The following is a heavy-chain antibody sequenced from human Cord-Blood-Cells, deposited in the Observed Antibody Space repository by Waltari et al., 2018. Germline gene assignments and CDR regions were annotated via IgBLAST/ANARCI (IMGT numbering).Heavy chain of an antibody. D-gene: IGHD3-22*01. CDR2: INHSGST. V-gene: IGHV4-34*01. CDR1: GGSFSGYY. CDR3: ARHSRSDSSGYNWFDP. J-gene: IGHJ5*02. Sequence: QVQLQQWGAGLLKPSETLSLTCAVYGGSFSGYYWSWIRQPPGKGLEWIGEINHSGSTNYNPSLKSRVTISVDTSKNQFSLKLSSVTAADTAVYYCARHSRSDSSGYNWFDPWGQGTLVTV.